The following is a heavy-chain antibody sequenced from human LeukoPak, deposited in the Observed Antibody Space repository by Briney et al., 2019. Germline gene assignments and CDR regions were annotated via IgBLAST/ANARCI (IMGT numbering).Heavy chain of an antibody. CDR2: IYYTGGT. Sequence: SETLSLTCTVSGDSITSGSYYWAWIRQHPGKGLEWIGYIYYTGGTHYNPSLKSRLTISVDTSVNHFSLKLSSVTAADTAIYFCARAPGAFDIWGQGTMVTVSS. CDR1: GDSITSGSYY. V-gene: IGHV4-31*03. CDR3: ARAPGAFDI. J-gene: IGHJ3*02.